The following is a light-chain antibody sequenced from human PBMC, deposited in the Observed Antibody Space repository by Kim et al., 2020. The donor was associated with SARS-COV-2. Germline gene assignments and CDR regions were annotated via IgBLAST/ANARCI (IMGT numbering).Light chain of an antibody. CDR2: AAS. CDR3: QQYYSAPYS. V-gene: IGKV1-NL1*01. J-gene: IGKJ2*01. Sequence: ASVGDRVTITCRASQAISYALAWYQQKPGTAPKVLVYAASKLQTGVPSRFSGSGSGTDYTLSISSLQPEDFATYYCQQYYSAPYSFGQGTKLEI. CDR1: QAISYA.